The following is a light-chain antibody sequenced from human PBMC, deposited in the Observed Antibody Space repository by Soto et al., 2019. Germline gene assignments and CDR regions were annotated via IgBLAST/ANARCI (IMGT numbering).Light chain of an antibody. Sequence: EIVLTHSPGTLSLSPGESATLSCLASQRVSSYLAWYQQKPGQAPRLLIYDASNRATGIPARFSGSGSGTDFTLTISSLEPEDFAVYYCQQRSNRPPSLTFGGGTKVDIK. J-gene: IGKJ4*01. V-gene: IGKV3-11*01. CDR2: DAS. CDR3: QQRSNRPPSLT. CDR1: QRVSSY.